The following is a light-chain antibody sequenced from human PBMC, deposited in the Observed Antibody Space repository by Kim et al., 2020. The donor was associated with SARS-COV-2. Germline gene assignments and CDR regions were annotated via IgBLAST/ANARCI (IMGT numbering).Light chain of an antibody. CDR2: QDS. J-gene: IGLJ1*01. Sequence: SYELTQPPSVSVSPGQTASITCSGDKLGDKYACWYQQKPGQSPVLVIYQDSKRPSGIPERFSGSNSGNTATLTISGTQAMDEAVYYCQAWDRSTYV. CDR3: QAWDRSTYV. V-gene: IGLV3-1*01. CDR1: KLGDKY.